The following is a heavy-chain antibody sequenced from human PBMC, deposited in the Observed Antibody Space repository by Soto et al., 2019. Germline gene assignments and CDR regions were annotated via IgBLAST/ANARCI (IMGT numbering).Heavy chain of an antibody. CDR2: IIPILGIA. Sequence: QVQLVQSGAEVKKPGSSVKVSCKASGGTFSSYTISWVRQAPGQGLEWMGRIIPILGIANYAQKFQGRVTITADKSTSTAYMELSSLRSEDTAVYYCARAVAGKSLSPNWFDPWGQGTLVTVSS. D-gene: IGHD6-19*01. CDR1: GGTFSSYT. V-gene: IGHV1-69*02. CDR3: ARAVAGKSLSPNWFDP. J-gene: IGHJ5*02.